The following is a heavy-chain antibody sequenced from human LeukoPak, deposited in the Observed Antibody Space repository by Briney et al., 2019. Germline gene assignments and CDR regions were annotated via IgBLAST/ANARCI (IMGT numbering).Heavy chain of an antibody. CDR3: ASSLWFGESIYFDY. D-gene: IGHD3-10*01. Sequence: SETLSLTSTVSGGSISSYYWSWIRQPPGKELEWIGHIFHSGSTTYNPSLKGRVTISVETSKNQFSLRLSSVTATDTAVYYCASSLWFGESIYFDYWGQGALVTVSS. CDR2: IFHSGST. J-gene: IGHJ4*02. V-gene: IGHV4-59*01. CDR1: GGSISSYY.